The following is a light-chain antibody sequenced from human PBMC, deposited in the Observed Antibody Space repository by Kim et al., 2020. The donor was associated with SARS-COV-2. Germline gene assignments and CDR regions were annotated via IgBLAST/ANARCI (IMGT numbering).Light chain of an antibody. V-gene: IGKV4-1*01. CDR3: HQYYGSPYT. CDR1: QNLLYSSDNKNY. Sequence: MATINCKSSQNLLYSSDNKNYIAWYQHKPGQPPKLLIYWASTRESGVPDRFSGSGSGTDFTLTISSLQAEDVAVYYCHQYYGSPYTFGQGTKLEIK. J-gene: IGKJ2*01. CDR2: WAS.